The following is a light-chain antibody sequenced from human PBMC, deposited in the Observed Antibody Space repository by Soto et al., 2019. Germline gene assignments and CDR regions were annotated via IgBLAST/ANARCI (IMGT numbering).Light chain of an antibody. CDR2: DAS. Sequence: DIQMTQSPSSLSASVGDRVTITCQASQDISNYLNWYQQKPGKAPKLLIYDASNLETGVPSRFSGSGSGTDFTFTISSLQPEDIATYYCQQYDNNLFGGGTKVEIK. J-gene: IGKJ4*01. CDR1: QDISNY. V-gene: IGKV1-33*01. CDR3: QQYDNNL.